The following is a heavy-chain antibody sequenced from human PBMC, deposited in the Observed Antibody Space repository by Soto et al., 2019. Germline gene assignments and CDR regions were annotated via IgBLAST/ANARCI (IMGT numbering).Heavy chain of an antibody. CDR3: ATTSLVVPAERGGMDV. CDR1: GYSFTSYW. D-gene: IGHD2-2*01. J-gene: IGHJ6*01. CDR2: IDPSDSYT. Sequence: GESLKISCKGSGYSFTSYWISWVRQMPGKGLEWMGRIDPSDSYTNYSPSFQGHVTISADKSISTAYVQWSSLKASDTAMYYCATTSLVVPAERGGMDVWGQGTTVTVSS. V-gene: IGHV5-10-1*01.